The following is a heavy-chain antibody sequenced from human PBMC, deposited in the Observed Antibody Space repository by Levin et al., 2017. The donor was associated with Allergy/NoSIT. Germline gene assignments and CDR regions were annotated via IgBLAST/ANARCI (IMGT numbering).Heavy chain of an antibody. D-gene: IGHD3-10*01. CDR2: TSYDGSNK. V-gene: IGHV3-30*15. J-gene: IGHJ4*02. CDR1: GFSFSDYP. Sequence: SCAASGFSFSDYPMTWVRQGQGKGLEWVASTSYDGSNKNYADSVKGRFTISRDNSKDTLYLQMSSLRSEDTGVYYCARALSGSYFDYWGQGTLVTVSS. CDR3: ARALSGSYFDY.